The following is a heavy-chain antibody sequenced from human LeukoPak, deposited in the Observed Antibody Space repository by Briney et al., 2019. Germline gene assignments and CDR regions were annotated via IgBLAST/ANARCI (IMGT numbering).Heavy chain of an antibody. Sequence: SETLSLTCTVSGGSITNGDYYWSWLRQHPGRGLEWIGYIYYSGSTYYNPSLETRVSLSVDTSKSQFSLKVSSVTAADTAGYYCARDFNSGYGPFDSWGQGTLVTVSS. J-gene: IGHJ4*02. CDR1: GGSITNGDYY. CDR3: ARDFNSGYGPFDS. D-gene: IGHD5-12*01. CDR2: IYYSGST. V-gene: IGHV4-31*02.